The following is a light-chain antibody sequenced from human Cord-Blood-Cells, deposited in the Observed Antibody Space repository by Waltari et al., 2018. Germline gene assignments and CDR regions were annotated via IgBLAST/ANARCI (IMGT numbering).Light chain of an antibody. CDR3: QQYGSSPLT. V-gene: IGKV3D-20*01. J-gene: IGKJ4*01. CDR2: DAS. Sequence: ELVLTASPATLSLSPGDRATHPCGARQSVSSSYLAWYQQKPGLAPRLLIYDASSRATGIPDRFSGSGSGTDFTLTISRLEPEDFAVYYCQQYGSSPLTFGGGTKVEIK. CDR1: QSVSSSY.